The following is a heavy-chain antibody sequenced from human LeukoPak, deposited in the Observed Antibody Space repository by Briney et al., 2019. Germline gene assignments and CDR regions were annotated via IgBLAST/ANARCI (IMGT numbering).Heavy chain of an antibody. CDR2: INPNSGGT. CDR1: GYTFTGYY. D-gene: IGHD3-9*01. J-gene: IGHJ5*02. V-gene: IGHV1-2*02. Sequence: ASVKASCKASGYTFTGYYMHWVRQAPGQGLEWMGWINPNSGGTNYAQKFQGRVTMTRDTSISTAYMELSRLRSDDTAVYYCARDLGYDILTGYGPNWFDPWGQGTLVTVSS. CDR3: ARDLGYDILTGYGPNWFDP.